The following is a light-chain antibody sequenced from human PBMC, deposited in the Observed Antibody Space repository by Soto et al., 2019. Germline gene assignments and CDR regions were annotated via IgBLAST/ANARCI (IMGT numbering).Light chain of an antibody. Sequence: EIELTQSPATLSLSPGERATLSCRASQSVSSYLAWYQQKPGQAPRLLIYDASNRATGIPARFSGSGSGTDFTLTISSLEPEDFAVYYCQQRSNWPIFGQGTRLEIK. V-gene: IGKV3-11*01. J-gene: IGKJ5*01. CDR1: QSVSSY. CDR2: DAS. CDR3: QQRSNWPI.